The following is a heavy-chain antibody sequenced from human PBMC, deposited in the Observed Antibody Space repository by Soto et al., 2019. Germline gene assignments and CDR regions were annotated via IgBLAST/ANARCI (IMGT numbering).Heavy chain of an antibody. CDR3: ARATTGASVVPRDYYYYYYMDV. Sequence: QVQLVESGGGLVKPGGSLRLSCAASGFTFSDYYMSWIRQAPGKGLEWVSYISSSGSTIYYADSVKGRFTISRDNAKNSLYLQMNSLRAEDTAVYYCARATTGASVVPRDYYYYYYMDVCGNGTTVTVSS. CDR1: GFTFSDYY. CDR2: ISSSGSTI. V-gene: IGHV3-11*01. J-gene: IGHJ6*03. D-gene: IGHD4-17*01.